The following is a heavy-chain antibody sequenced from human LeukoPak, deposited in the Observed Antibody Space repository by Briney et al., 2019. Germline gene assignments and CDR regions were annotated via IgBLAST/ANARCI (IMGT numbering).Heavy chain of an antibody. CDR3: ARDFSGDSSGYYSRPIDY. V-gene: IGHV4-4*02. D-gene: IGHD3-22*01. CDR1: GDSISRSNW. J-gene: IGHJ4*02. Sequence: SETLSLTCAVSGDSISRSNWWSWVRQPPGKGLEWIGEIYHSGSTNYNPSLKSRVTISIDKAKNLFSLTLNSLTAADTAVYYCARDFSGDSSGYYSRPIDYWGQGTLVTVSS. CDR2: IYHSGST.